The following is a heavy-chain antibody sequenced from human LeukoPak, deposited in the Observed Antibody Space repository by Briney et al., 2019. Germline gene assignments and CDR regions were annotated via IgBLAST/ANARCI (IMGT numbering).Heavy chain of an antibody. CDR2: ISYDGSNK. CDR3: ARDTSKIRGVAKYFQH. CDR1: GFTFSSYA. Sequence: GGSLRLSCAASGFTFSSYAMHWVRQAPGKGLEWVAVISYDGSNKYYADSVKGRFTISRDNSKNTMYLQMNRLRAEDTAVYYCARDTSKIRGVAKYFQHWGQGTLVTVSS. D-gene: IGHD3-10*01. J-gene: IGHJ1*01. V-gene: IGHV3-30*04.